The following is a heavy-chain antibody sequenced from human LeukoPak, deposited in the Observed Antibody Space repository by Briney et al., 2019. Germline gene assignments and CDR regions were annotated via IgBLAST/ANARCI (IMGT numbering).Heavy chain of an antibody. J-gene: IGHJ4*02. D-gene: IGHD3-22*01. CDR3: ARDSRYDSSGYSLELEDY. Sequence: GGSLRLSCAAFGFTFSSYWMSWVRQAPGKGLEWVANIKQDGSEKYYVDSVKGRFTISRDNAKNSLYLQMNSLRAEDTAVYYCARDSRYDSSGYSLELEDYWGQGTLVTVSS. V-gene: IGHV3-7*01. CDR2: IKQDGSEK. CDR1: GFTFSSYW.